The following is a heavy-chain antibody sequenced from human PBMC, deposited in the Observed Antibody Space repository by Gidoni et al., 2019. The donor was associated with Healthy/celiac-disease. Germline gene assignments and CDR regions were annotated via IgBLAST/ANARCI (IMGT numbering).Heavy chain of an antibody. CDR2: IRSKAYGGTT. Sequence: EVQLVESGGGLVQPGRSLRLSCTASGFTSGDYAMSWIRQAPGKGLEWVDFIRSKAYGGTTEYAAYVKGRFTISRDDSKSIAYLQMNSMKTEDTAVYYCTRDQGGGNIVLMVYTKKRFDYWGQGTLVTVSS. CDR1: GFTSGDYA. J-gene: IGHJ4*02. CDR3: TRDQGGGNIVLMVYTKKRFDY. V-gene: IGHV3-49*03. D-gene: IGHD2-8*01.